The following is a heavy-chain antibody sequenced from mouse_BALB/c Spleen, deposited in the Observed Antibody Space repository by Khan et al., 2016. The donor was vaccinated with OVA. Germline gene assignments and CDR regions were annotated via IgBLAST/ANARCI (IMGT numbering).Heavy chain of an antibody. CDR1: GFSLTSYG. CDR2: IWAGGST. J-gene: IGHJ2*01. V-gene: IGHV2-9*02. CDR3: ARLEDI. Sequence: VQLPESGPGLVAPSQSLSITCTASGFSLTSYGVHWVRQPPGKGLEWLGVIWAGGSTNYNSALMSSLSISKDNSKSQVFLKKTRLQTDDTAMYYCARLEDIWGQGTTLTVSS. D-gene: IGHD1-3*01.